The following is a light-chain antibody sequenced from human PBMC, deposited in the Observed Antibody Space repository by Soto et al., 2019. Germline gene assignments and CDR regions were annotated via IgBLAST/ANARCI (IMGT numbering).Light chain of an antibody. Sequence: DIQITPSPSPLSASVGDRGTIAFRASQNIGDWLAWYQQKPGKAPNLLIYKASTLESGVPSRFSGSGSGTEFTLAISSLQPEDFATYYCQQYNDLSTFGGGTTVDIK. J-gene: IGKJ4*01. CDR2: KAS. CDR1: QNIGDW. V-gene: IGKV1-5*03. CDR3: QQYNDLST.